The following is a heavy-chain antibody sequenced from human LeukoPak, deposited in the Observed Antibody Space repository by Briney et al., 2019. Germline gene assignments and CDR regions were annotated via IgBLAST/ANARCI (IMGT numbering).Heavy chain of an antibody. J-gene: IGHJ5*02. CDR1: GYTFTSYG. Sequence: ASVKVSCKASGYTFTSYGISWVRQAPGQGLEWMGWISAYNGNTNYAQKLQGRVTMTTDTSTSTAYMELRSLRSDDTAVYYCARGYYYGSGSPPWFDPWGQGTLVTVSS. V-gene: IGHV1-18*01. CDR3: ARGYYYGSGSPPWFDP. CDR2: ISAYNGNT. D-gene: IGHD3-10*01.